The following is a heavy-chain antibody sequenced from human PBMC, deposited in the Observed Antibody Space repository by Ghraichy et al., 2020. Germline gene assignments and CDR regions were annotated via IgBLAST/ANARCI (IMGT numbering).Heavy chain of an antibody. Sequence: SETLSPTCTVSGGSISSYYWSWIRQPAGKGLEWIGRIYTSGSTNYNPSLKSRVTMSVDTSKNQFSLKLSSVTAADTAVYYCARDRKPWGLFDYWGQGTLVTVSS. D-gene: IGHD3-16*01. J-gene: IGHJ4*02. CDR1: GGSISSYY. CDR2: IYTSGST. CDR3: ARDRKPWGLFDY. V-gene: IGHV4-4*07.